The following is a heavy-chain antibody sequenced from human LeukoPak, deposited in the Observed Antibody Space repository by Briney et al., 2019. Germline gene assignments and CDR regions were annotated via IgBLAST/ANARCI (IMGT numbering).Heavy chain of an antibody. CDR1: GFTLSSYE. CDR3: ARGPYSSNWYVDY. CDR2: ISRTGNSI. J-gene: IGHJ4*02. D-gene: IGHD6-13*01. Sequence: PGGSLRLSCAASGFTLSSYEVNWVRLAPGKGLEWISYISRTGNSIYYADSVKGRFTTSRDSAKNSLYLQMNSLRAEDTAVYYCARGPYSSNWYVDYWGQGTLVTVAS. V-gene: IGHV3-48*03.